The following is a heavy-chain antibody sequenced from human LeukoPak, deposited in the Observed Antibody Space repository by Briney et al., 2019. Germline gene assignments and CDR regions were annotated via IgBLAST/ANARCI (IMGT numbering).Heavy chain of an antibody. J-gene: IGHJ3*01. CDR2: ITPIFGTA. CDR3: ATERWLQY. V-gene: IGHV1-69*13. CDR1: GGTFSTFA. Sequence: ASVKVSCKASGGTFSTFAINWVRQAPGQGLEWMGGITPIFGTANYAQKFQGRVTITAAESTSTAYLELRSLTSEDTAVYFCATERWLQYWGQGTMVTVSS. D-gene: IGHD5-24*01.